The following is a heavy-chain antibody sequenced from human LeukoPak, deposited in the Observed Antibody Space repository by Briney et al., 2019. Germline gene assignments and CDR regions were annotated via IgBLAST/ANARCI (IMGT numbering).Heavy chain of an antibody. CDR3: ARAMSPGDPDFYYYNMDV. D-gene: IGHD7-27*01. Sequence: ASVKVSCKASGYTFTSYAMHWVRQAPGQRLEWMGWINGGKGNTKYSQKFQGRVTITRDTSASTAYMELSSLRSEDTAVYYCARAMSPGDPDFYYYNMDVWGQGTTVTVSS. CDR1: GYTFTSYA. CDR2: INGGKGNT. V-gene: IGHV1-3*01. J-gene: IGHJ6*02.